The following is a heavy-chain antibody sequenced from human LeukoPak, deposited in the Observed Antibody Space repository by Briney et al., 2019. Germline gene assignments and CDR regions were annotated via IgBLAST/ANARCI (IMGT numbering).Heavy chain of an antibody. CDR3: AAVAGLGNAFDI. CDR2: INPNSGGT. V-gene: IGHV1-2*02. CDR1: GYTFTGYY. J-gene: IGHJ3*02. D-gene: IGHD6-19*01. Sequence: EASVKVSCKASGYTFTGYYMHWVRQAPGQGLGWMGWINPNSGGTNYAQKFQGRVTMTRDTSISTAYMELSRLRSDDTAVYYCAAVAGLGNAFDIWGQGTMVTVSS.